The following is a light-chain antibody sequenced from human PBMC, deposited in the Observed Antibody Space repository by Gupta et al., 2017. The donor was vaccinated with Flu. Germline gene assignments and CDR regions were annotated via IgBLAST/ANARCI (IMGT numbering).Light chain of an antibody. CDR3: GTWDSSLSAGQGV. Sequence: QSVLTQPPSVSAAPGQKVTISCSGSSSNIGNNYVSWYQQLPGTAPKLLIYENNKRPSGIPDRFSGSKSDTSATLGITGLQTGDEADYYCGTWDSSLSAGQGVFGGGTKLTVL. CDR2: ENN. V-gene: IGLV1-51*02. CDR1: SSNIGNNY. J-gene: IGLJ2*01.